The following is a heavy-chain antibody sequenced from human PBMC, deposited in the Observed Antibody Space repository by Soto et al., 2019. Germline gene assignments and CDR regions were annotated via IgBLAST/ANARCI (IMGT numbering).Heavy chain of an antibody. CDR1: GFTFSSYA. Sequence: GGSLRFSCAASGFTFSSYAMSWVRQAPGKGLEWVSVISNNAGTTYYADSVQGRFTISRDNSKNTLYLQMNSLRAEDTAVYYCAKAIAPRPRYYYAMDVWGQGTTVTVSS. CDR2: ISNNAGTT. D-gene: IGHD6-6*01. CDR3: AKAIAPRPRYYYAMDV. V-gene: IGHV3-23*01. J-gene: IGHJ6*02.